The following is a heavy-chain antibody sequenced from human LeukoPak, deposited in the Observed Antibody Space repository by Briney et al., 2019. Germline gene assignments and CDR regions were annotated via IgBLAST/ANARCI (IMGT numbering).Heavy chain of an antibody. CDR1: GFTFSSYA. CDR3: AKVWWELLSWYFDY. Sequence: GGSLRLSCAASGFTFSSYAMSWVRQAPGKGLEWVSAISGSGGSTYYADSVKGRFTTSRDNSKNTLYLQMNSLRAEDTAVYYCAKVWWELLSWYFDYWGQGTLVTVSS. CDR2: ISGSGGST. D-gene: IGHD1-26*01. V-gene: IGHV3-23*01. J-gene: IGHJ4*02.